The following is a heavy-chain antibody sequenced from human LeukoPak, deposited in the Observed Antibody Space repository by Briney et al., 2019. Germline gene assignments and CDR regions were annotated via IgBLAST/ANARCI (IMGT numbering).Heavy chain of an antibody. CDR1: GFTFSSYS. V-gene: IGHV3-21*01. J-gene: IGHJ4*02. Sequence: GGSLRLSCAASGFTFSSYSMNWVRQAPGKGLEWVSSISSSSSYIYYADSVKGRFTISRDNAKNSLYLQMNSLRAEDTAVYYCARDPRGITGTTEYDYWGQGTLVTLSS. CDR3: ARDPRGITGTTEYDY. CDR2: ISSSSSYI. D-gene: IGHD1-7*01.